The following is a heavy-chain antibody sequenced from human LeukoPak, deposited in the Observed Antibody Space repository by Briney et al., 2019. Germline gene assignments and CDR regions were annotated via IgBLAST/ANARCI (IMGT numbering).Heavy chain of an antibody. D-gene: IGHD1-1*01. V-gene: IGHV4-59*01. Sequence: SETLSLTCTVSGGSISSYYWSWIRQPPGKGLEWIGYVYYSGSTNYNPSLKSRVTISVDTSKNQFSLKLSSVTAADTAVYYCARGGGRTATGNNYGMDVWGKGTTVTVSS. CDR2: VYYSGST. CDR3: ARGGGRTATGNNYGMDV. J-gene: IGHJ6*04. CDR1: GGSISSYY.